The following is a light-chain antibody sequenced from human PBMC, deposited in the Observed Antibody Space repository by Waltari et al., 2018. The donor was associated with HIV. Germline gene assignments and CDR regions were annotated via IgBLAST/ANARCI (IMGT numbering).Light chain of an antibody. CDR2: QDS. CDR3: QAWDSSTRVV. V-gene: IGLV3-1*01. CDR1: KLGDKY. J-gene: IGLJ2*01. Sequence: SYELTPPPPVSVSPGQTASITCSGDKLGDKYACWYQQKPGQSPVLVIYQDSKRPSGIPERFSGSNSGNTATLTISGTQAMDEADYYCQAWDSSTRVVFGGGTKLTGL.